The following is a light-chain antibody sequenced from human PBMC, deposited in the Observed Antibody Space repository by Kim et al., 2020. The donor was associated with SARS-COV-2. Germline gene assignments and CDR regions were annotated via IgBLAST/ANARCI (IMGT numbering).Light chain of an antibody. J-gene: IGKJ3*01. V-gene: IGKV2-30*01. CDR3: MQGSRMPFT. Sequence: SAISCGTSKGLVYKDVNTYFNWVHQRPGQSPRRLMYKVSNLDTGVPDRFSGSGSGTDFTLQISRVKSEDVGVYYCMQGSRMPFTFGPGTKVDIK. CDR2: KVS. CDR1: KGLVYKDVNTY.